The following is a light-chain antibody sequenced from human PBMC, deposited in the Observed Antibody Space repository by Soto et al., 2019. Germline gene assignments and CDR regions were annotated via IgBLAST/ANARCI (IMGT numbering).Light chain of an antibody. CDR3: QQRADWPIT. V-gene: IGKV3D-20*02. CDR1: QIVSSSY. Sequence: EIVLTQSPGTLSLSPGERASLSCRASQIVSSSYLAWYQQNPGQAPRLLIYDASNRATGIPARFSGSGSGTDFPLTISSLEPDDFAVYYCQQRADWPITFGQGTRLEIK. J-gene: IGKJ5*01. CDR2: DAS.